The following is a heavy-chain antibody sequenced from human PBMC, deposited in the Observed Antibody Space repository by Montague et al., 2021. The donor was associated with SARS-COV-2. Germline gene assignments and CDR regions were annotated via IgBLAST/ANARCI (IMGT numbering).Heavy chain of an antibody. CDR3: ARDSKTIGCGYWYHGLDV. J-gene: IGHJ6*02. CDR1: GGSINSYY. CDR2: SYTSGRT. V-gene: IGHV4-4*07. Sequence: SETLSLTCTVSGGSINSYYWSWIRQPPGKGLEWIGRSYTSGRTNNNPSLKSRVTISVDTSRNHLSLKLNSVTAADTAVYYCARDSKTIGCGYWYHGLDVWGQGTTVTVSS. D-gene: IGHD3-22*01.